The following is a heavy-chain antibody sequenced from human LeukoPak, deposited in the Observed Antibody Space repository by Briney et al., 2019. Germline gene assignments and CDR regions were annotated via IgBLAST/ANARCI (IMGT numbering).Heavy chain of an antibody. CDR3: ARIPYCSGGSCYFRTNNWLDP. D-gene: IGHD2-15*01. CDR2: ISGDNGKT. J-gene: IGHJ5*02. CDR1: GYAFSRYG. Sequence: ASVKVSFNASGYAFSRYGISCIPRSPRQQLERMGWISGDNGKTNYPQKLQGRVTMPTDTSTGTAYMEPRSLRSDDTAVYYCARIPYCSGGSCYFRTNNWLDPWGQGTLVTVSS. V-gene: IGHV1-18*01.